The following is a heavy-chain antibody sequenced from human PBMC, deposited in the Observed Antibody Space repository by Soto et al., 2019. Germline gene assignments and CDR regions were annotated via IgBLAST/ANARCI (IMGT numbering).Heavy chain of an antibody. CDR3: XXXXXXXSTYPFYLDS. J-gene: IGHJ4*02. CDR1: GYSFRNFG. D-gene: IGHD2-2*01. Sequence: QIQLVQSGAEVKKPGASVQVSCKASGYSFRNFGINWVRQAPGQGLEWMGWINSYNGKTYYAQSLQDRVTMTTDTXXXXXXXXXXXXXXXXXXXXXXXXXXXXXSTYPFYLDSWGQGTLVTV. CDR2: INSYNGKT. V-gene: IGHV1-18*01.